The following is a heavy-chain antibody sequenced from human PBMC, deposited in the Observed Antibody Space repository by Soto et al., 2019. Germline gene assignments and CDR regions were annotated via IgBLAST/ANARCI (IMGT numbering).Heavy chain of an antibody. Sequence: PGGSLRLSCAASGFTFSDYYMSWIRQAPGKGLEWVSAISGSGGSTYYADSVKGRFTISRDNSKNTLYLQMGSLRAEDMAVYYCERASPGDCSSTSCYWAHAFDIWGQGTMVTVSS. J-gene: IGHJ3*02. D-gene: IGHD2-2*01. CDR1: GFTFSDYY. CDR3: ERASPGDCSSTSCYWAHAFDI. CDR2: ISGSGGST. V-gene: IGHV3-23*01.